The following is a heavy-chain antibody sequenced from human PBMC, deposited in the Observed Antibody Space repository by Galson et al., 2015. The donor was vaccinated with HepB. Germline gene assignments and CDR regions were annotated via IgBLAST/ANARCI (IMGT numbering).Heavy chain of an antibody. CDR3: AKGWSAVFYDMDV. D-gene: IGHD2-8*01. Sequence: SLRLSCAASGFTFGSYAINWVRQAPGKGLEWVSSISGSGGRTHYADSVKGRFTISRDNSKNTLYLQMNSLRAEDTAVYYCAKGWSAVFYDMDVWGQGTTVIVSS. CDR2: ISGSGGRT. CDR1: GFTFGSYA. V-gene: IGHV3-23*01. J-gene: IGHJ6*02.